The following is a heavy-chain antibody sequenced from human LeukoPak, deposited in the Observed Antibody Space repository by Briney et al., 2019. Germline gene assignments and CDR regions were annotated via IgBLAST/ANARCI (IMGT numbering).Heavy chain of an antibody. J-gene: IGHJ6*02. Sequence: GGPLRLFCAASGFTFSCYSMNWVRQAPGKGLEWVSSISSSSSYIYYADSVKGRFTISRDNAENSLYLQMNSLRAEDTAVYYCARDGVGVATTNYYYYGMDVWGQGTTVTVSS. CDR1: GFTFSCYS. V-gene: IGHV3-21*01. CDR2: ISSSSSYI. D-gene: IGHD5-12*01. CDR3: ARDGVGVATTNYYYYGMDV.